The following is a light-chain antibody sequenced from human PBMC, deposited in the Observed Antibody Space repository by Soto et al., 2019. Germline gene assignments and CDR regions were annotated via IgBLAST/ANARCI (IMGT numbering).Light chain of an antibody. V-gene: IGLV2-8*01. J-gene: IGLJ2*01. CDR3: AAWDDSLNGVV. Sequence: QSALTQPPSASGTPGQPVTIPCTGTSSDVGDYNYVSWYQQHPGKAPKLMIYEVSRRPSGVPDRFSGSKSGNTASLAISGLQSEDEADYYCAAWDDSLNGVVFGGGTKLTVL. CDR2: EVS. CDR1: SSDVGDYNY.